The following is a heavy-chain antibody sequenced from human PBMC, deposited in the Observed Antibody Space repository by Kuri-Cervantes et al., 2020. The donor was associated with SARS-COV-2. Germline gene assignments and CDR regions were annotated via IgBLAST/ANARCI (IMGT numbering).Heavy chain of an antibody. CDR3: ARDGPRGFYYDSSGYSDWFDP. Sequence: GGSLRLSCAASGFTFSSYWMSWVRQAPGKGLEWVANIKQDGSEKYYVDSVKGRFTISRDNAKNSLYLQMNSLRAEDTAVYYCARDGPRGFYYDSSGYSDWFDPWGQGTLVTVSS. CDR1: GFTFSSYW. J-gene: IGHJ5*02. CDR2: IKQDGSEK. V-gene: IGHV3-7*01. D-gene: IGHD3-22*01.